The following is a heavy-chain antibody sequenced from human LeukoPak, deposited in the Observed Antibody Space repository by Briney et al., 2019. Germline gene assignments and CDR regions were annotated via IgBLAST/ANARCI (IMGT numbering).Heavy chain of an antibody. CDR3: ARVQYCGGDCYPYYFDY. J-gene: IGHJ4*02. CDR2: VYHSGST. V-gene: IGHV4-30-2*01. D-gene: IGHD2-21*02. CDR1: SGSISSGGYS. Sequence: PSETLSLTCAVSSGSISSGGYSWSWIRQPPGKGLEWIGYVYHSGSTYYNPSLKSRVTISVDRSKNQFSLKLSSVTAADTAVYYCARVQYCGGDCYPYYFDYWGQGTLVTVSS.